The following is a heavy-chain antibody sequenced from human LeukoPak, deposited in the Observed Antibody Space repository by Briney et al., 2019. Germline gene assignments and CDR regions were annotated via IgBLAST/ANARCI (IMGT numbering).Heavy chain of an antibody. Sequence: PSETLSLTCTVSGDSVSSGSYYWSWIRQPPGKGLEWIGYIYYSGSTNYNPSLKSRVTISVDTSKNQFSLKLSSVTAADTAVYYCARDHINYDILTGYLGHNWFDPWGQGTLVTVSS. CDR3: ARDHINYDILTGYLGHNWFDP. CDR1: GDSVSSGSYY. V-gene: IGHV4-61*01. CDR2: IYYSGST. J-gene: IGHJ5*02. D-gene: IGHD3-9*01.